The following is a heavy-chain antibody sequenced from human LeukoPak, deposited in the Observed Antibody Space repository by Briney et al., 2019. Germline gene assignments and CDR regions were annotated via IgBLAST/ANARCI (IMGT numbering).Heavy chain of an antibody. CDR2: ISIGYNNI. J-gene: IGHJ4*02. V-gene: IGHV3-21*01. CDR3: ASADIVMVPADPFDL. CDR1: GFAFSILR. Sequence: GGSLRLSCVASGFAFSILRMNWVRQAPGKGLEWVASISIGYNNIFYADSVKGRFIISRDNAQNSVYMKMNSVRGEDTAVYYFASADIVMVPADPFDLWGQGTLLTVSS. D-gene: IGHD2-15*01.